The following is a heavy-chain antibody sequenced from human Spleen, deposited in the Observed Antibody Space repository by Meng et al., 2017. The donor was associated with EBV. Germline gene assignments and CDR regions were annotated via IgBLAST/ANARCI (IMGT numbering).Heavy chain of an antibody. CDR1: GDSVSSNSAA. V-gene: IGHV6-1*01. D-gene: IGHD1-26*01. J-gene: IGHJ4*02. CDR3: ARDGGSYYRELIS. CDR2: TYYRSKWYN. Sequence: QVQLQQSGPGLVKPSQTLSLTCAIPGDSVSSNSAAWNWIRQSPSRGLEWLGRTYYRSKWYNDYAVSVKSRISINSDTSKNQFSLRLNSVTPEDTAVYYCARDGGSYYRELISWGQGTMVTVSS.